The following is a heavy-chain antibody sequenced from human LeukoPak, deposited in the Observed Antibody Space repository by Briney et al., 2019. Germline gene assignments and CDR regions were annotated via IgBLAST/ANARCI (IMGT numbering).Heavy chain of an antibody. CDR3: AKDYHGAMAFDY. CDR2: ISWNSGSI. Sequence: PGRSLRLSCAASGFTFDDYAMHWVRQAPGKGLEWVSGISWNSGSIGYADSVKGRFTISRDNAKNSLYLQVNSLRAEDTALYYCAKDYHGAMAFDYWGQGTLVTVPS. J-gene: IGHJ4*02. D-gene: IGHD5-18*01. CDR1: GFTFDDYA. V-gene: IGHV3-9*01.